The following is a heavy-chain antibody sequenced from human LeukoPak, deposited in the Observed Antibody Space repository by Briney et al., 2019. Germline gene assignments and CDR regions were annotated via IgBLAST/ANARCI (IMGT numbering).Heavy chain of an antibody. CDR1: GFIFSSYG. CDR3: AKDGVFRQWPGGWQDY. CDR2: ISSDGGNK. J-gene: IGHJ4*02. V-gene: IGHV3-30*18. D-gene: IGHD6-19*01. Sequence: GRSLRLSCSASGFIFSSYGMHWVRQAPGKGLEWVAAISSDGGNKYYADSVKGRLTISRDNSKNTLYLEMNSLRAEDTAVYFCAKDGVFRQWPGGWQDYWGQGTLVTVSS.